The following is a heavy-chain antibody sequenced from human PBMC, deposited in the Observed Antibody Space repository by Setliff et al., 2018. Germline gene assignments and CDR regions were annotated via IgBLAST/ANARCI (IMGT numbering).Heavy chain of an antibody. CDR2: INQGGSDQ. Sequence: GGSLRLSCAASGFTFSSLWMAWVRQAPGKGLEWVANINQGGSDQFYVESVKGRFTISRDNAKNSLYLQMNSLRVEDTAVYYCARDGVSYGMDVWGQGTTVTVSS. J-gene: IGHJ6*02. CDR1: GFTFSSLW. V-gene: IGHV3-7*01. CDR3: ARDGVSYGMDV.